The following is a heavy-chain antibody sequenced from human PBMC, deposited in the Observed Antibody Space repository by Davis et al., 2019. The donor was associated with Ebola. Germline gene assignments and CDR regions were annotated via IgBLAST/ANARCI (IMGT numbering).Heavy chain of an antibody. Sequence: SVKVSCKASGGTFSSYAISWVRQAPGQGLEWMGRIIPILGIANYAQKFQGRVTITADKSTSTAYMELSSLRSEDTAVYYCARDGRFHYGMDVWGQGTAVTVSS. D-gene: IGHD1-26*01. J-gene: IGHJ6*02. CDR2: IIPILGIA. V-gene: IGHV1-69*04. CDR1: GGTFSSYA. CDR3: ARDGRFHYGMDV.